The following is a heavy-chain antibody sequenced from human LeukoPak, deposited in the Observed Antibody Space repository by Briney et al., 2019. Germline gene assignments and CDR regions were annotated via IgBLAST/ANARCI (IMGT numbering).Heavy chain of an antibody. CDR2: IYYSGST. CDR3: ARGLGWLQLDYFDF. J-gene: IGHJ4*02. Sequence: SQTLSLTCTVSGGSISSGDNYWTWIRQHPGKGLEWIGCIYYSGSTYYNPSLKSRVTISADTSKNQFSLKLSSVTAADTAVCYCARGLGWLQLDYFDFWGQGTLVTVSS. CDR1: GGSISSGDNY. D-gene: IGHD5-24*01. V-gene: IGHV4-31*03.